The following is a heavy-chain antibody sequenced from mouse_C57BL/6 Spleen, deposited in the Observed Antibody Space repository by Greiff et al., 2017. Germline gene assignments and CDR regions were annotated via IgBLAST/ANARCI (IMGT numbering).Heavy chain of an antibody. CDR2: IDPSDSYT. CDR1: GYTFTSYW. V-gene: IGHV1-69*01. CDR3: ARLVSNSYYFDY. D-gene: IGHD2-5*01. Sequence: VQLQQPGAELVMPGASVKLSCKASGYTFTSYWMHWVKQRPGQGLEWIGEIDPSDSYTNYNQKFKGKSTLTVDKSSSPAYMQLSSLTSEDAAVYYGARLVSNSYYFDYWGQGTTLTVSS. J-gene: IGHJ2*01.